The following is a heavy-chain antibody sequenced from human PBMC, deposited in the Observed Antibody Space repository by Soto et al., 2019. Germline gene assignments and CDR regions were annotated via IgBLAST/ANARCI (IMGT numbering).Heavy chain of an antibody. J-gene: IGHJ4*02. D-gene: IGHD2-15*01. V-gene: IGHV3-74*01. CDR1: GFTFSSYS. CDR2: IKTDGTST. Sequence: GGSLRLSCAASGFTFSSYSMHWVRQAPGKGLVWVSRIKTDGTSTSYADSVKGRFTISRDNAKNTLYLQMNSLRAEDTAMYYCTRDQDTYGQAVFDSWGQGTLVTVSS. CDR3: TRDQDTYGQAVFDS.